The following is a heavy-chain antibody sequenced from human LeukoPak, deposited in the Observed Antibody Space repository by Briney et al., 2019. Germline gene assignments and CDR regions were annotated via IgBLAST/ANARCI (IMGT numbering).Heavy chain of an antibody. J-gene: IGHJ6*03. Sequence: PSETLSLTCAVSGGSISSSNWWSWVRQPPGKGLEWIGEIYHSGSTNYNPSLKSRVIISVDKSKNQFSLKLSSVTAADTAVYYCARVKKQLVLISYYYYYMDVWGKGTTVTVSS. D-gene: IGHD6-13*01. CDR3: ARVKKQLVLISYYYYYMDV. V-gene: IGHV4-4*02. CDR1: GGSISSSNW. CDR2: IYHSGST.